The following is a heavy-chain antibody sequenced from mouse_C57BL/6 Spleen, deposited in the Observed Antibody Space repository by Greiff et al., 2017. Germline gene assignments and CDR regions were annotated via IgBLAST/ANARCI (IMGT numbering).Heavy chain of an antibody. Sequence: EVQRVESGGGLVKPGGSLKLSCAASGFTFSSYAMSWVRQTPEKRLEWVATISDGGSSTYYPDNVKGRFTISRDNAKNNLYLHMSHLKSEDTAMYYCARYEIYDGYPFDYWGQGTTLTVSS. J-gene: IGHJ2*01. CDR2: ISDGGSST. CDR3: ARYEIYDGYPFDY. CDR1: GFTFSSYA. V-gene: IGHV5-4*01. D-gene: IGHD2-3*01.